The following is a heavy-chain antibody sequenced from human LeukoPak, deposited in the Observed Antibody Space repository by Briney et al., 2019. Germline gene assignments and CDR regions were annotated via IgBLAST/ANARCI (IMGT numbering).Heavy chain of an antibody. J-gene: IGHJ4*02. V-gene: IGHV4-59*08. CDR3: ARHTVDSSSWYLFDY. D-gene: IGHD6-13*01. CDR2: IYYSGST. CDR1: GGSISSYS. Sequence: SETLSLTCTVSGGSISSYSWSWIRQPPGKGLEWIGYIYYSGSTNYNHSLKSLVTISVDTSKNQFSLKVNSVTAADTAVYYCARHTVDSSSWYLFDYWGQGTLVTVSS.